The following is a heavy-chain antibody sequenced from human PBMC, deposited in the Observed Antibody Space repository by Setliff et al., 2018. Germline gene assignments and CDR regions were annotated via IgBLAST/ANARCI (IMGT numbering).Heavy chain of an antibody. V-gene: IGHV3-23*01. D-gene: IGHD3-22*01. Sequence: AGGSLRLSCAASGFTFRSYAMSWVRQAPGKGLEWVSAISGSGGSTYYADSVKGRFTISRDNSKNTLYLQMNSLRAEDTAVYYCAKAAYYYDSSGSYFDYWGQGTLVTVSS. CDR2: ISGSGGST. CDR3: AKAAYYYDSSGSYFDY. J-gene: IGHJ4*02. CDR1: GFTFRSYA.